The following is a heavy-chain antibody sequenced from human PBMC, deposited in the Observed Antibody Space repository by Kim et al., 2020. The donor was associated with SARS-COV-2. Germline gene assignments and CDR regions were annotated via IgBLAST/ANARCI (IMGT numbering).Heavy chain of an antibody. Sequence: GGSLRLSCAASGFSFSSYSMNWVRQAPGKGLEWVSSISSSSSYIYYADSVKGRFTISRDNAKNSLYLQMNSLRAEDTAVYYCARVFHPSVVTGFCMDVWGQGTTVTVSS. J-gene: IGHJ6*02. CDR1: GFSFSSYS. CDR2: ISSSSSYI. D-gene: IGHD2-21*02. V-gene: IGHV3-21*01. CDR3: ARVFHPSVVTGFCMDV.